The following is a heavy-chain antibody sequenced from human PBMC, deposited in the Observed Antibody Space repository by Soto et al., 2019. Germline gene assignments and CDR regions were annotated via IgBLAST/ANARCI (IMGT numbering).Heavy chain of an antibody. J-gene: IGHJ4*02. CDR2: IYWDDDK. CDR1: GFSLTGSGVG. CDR3: ARFLWSDTSLYYFDY. V-gene: IGHV2-5*02. Sequence: QITLKESGPTLVKPTQTLTLTCTFSGFSLTGSGVGVGWIRQPPGKALEWLALIYWDDDKRYSPSLKSRLTITKDTSKNQVALTVTNMDPVDIATYYCARFLWSDTSLYYFDYWGQGTLVTVSS. D-gene: IGHD3-3*01.